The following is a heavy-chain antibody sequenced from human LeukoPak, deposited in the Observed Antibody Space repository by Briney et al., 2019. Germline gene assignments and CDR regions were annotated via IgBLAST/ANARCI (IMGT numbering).Heavy chain of an antibody. V-gene: IGHV3-21*01. J-gene: IGHJ6*02. Sequence: GGPLRLSCAASGFTFSSYSMNWVRQAPGKGLEWVSSISSSSSYIYYADSVKGRFTISRDNAKNSLYLQMNSLRAEDTAVYYCARDGPLTLRYFDWLAYYYYGMDVWGQGTTVTVSS. CDR3: ARDGPLTLRYFDWLAYYYYGMDV. D-gene: IGHD3-9*01. CDR2: ISSSSSYI. CDR1: GFTFSSYS.